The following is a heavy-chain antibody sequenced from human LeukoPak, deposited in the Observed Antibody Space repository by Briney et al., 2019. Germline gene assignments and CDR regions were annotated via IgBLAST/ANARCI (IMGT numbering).Heavy chain of an antibody. D-gene: IGHD6-19*01. V-gene: IGHV3-21*04. Sequence: GGSLRLSCAASGFTFSSYSMNWVRQAPGKGLEWVSSISSSSSYIYYADSVKGRFTISRDNAKNTLYLQMTNLRAADTAVYYCAKDLSRAVAADWFDPWDQGSLVTVSS. CDR3: AKDLSRAVAADWFDP. CDR1: GFTFSSYS. J-gene: IGHJ5*02. CDR2: ISSSSSYI.